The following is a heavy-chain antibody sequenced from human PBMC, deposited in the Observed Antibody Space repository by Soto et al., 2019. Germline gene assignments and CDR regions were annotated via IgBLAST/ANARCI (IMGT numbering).Heavy chain of an antibody. CDR3: ARLAAAGSYYYYGMDV. J-gene: IGHJ6*02. CDR2: IYPGDSDT. Sequence: GESLKISCKGSGYSFTSYWIGWVRQMSGKGLEWMGIIYPGDSDTRYSPSFQGQVTISADKSISTAYLQWSSLKASDTAMYYCARLAAAGSYYYYGMDVWGQGTTVTVSS. CDR1: GYSFTSYW. V-gene: IGHV5-51*01. D-gene: IGHD6-13*01.